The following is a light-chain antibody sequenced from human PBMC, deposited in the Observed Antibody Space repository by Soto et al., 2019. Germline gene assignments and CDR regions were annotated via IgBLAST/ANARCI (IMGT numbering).Light chain of an antibody. J-gene: IGLJ2*01. V-gene: IGLV1-40*01. CDR1: SSNIGAVYN. CDR3: QSYDSSLSAVV. CDR2: ANS. Sequence: QPVLTQPPSVSGAPGQRVTISCTGSSSNIGAVYNVHWYQQLPGTAPKLLIYANSNRPSGVPDRFSGSKSGTSASLAITGLQAEDEADYYCQSYDSSLSAVVFGGGTKLT.